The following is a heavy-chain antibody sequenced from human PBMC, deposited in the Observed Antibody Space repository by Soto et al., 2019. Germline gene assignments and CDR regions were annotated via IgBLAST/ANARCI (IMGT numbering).Heavy chain of an antibody. D-gene: IGHD6-13*01. CDR1: GFTFTSYA. Sequence: EVHLLESGGGLVQPGGSLRLSCAASGFTFTSYAMSWVRQAAGKGLEWVSTLSGSGDSTYYADSVKGRFIISRDNLKNALHLQMNSLRADDTAVYYCAKGSSWDNYFYYGVDVWGQGTTVTVS. CDR3: AKGSSWDNYFYYGVDV. CDR2: LSGSGDST. V-gene: IGHV3-23*01. J-gene: IGHJ6*02.